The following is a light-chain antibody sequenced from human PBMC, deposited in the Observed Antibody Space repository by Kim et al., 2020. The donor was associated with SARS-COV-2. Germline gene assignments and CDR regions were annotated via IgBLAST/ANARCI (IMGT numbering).Light chain of an antibody. CDR3: QSYDDNTEGV. Sequence: TVTLSCTRSSGSVASSFVQWYQQRPGSSPTTVIYEDNQRPSGVPDRFSGSIDTSSNSASLTISGLKTEDEADYYCQSYDDNTEGVFGGGTQLTVL. CDR1: SGSVASSF. V-gene: IGLV6-57*01. J-gene: IGLJ3*02. CDR2: EDN.